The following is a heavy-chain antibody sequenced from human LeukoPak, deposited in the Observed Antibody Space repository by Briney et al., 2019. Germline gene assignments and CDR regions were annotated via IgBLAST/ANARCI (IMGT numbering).Heavy chain of an antibody. D-gene: IGHD2-2*01. CDR1: GFTFSSYW. CDR3: ARGPLGGCSSTSCHYYYYYGMDV. Sequence: GGSLRLSCAASGFTFSSYWMSWVRQAPGKGLEWVANIKQNGSEKYYVDSVKGRFTISRDNAKNSLYLQMNSLRAEDTAVYYCARGPLGGCSSTSCHYYYYYGMDVWGQGTTVTVSS. V-gene: IGHV3-7*01. J-gene: IGHJ6*02. CDR2: IKQNGSEK.